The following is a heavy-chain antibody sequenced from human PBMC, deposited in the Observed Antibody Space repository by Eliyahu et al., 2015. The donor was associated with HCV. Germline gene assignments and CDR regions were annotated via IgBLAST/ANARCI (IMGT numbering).Heavy chain of an antibody. Sequence: QVQLQESGPGLVKPSETLSLTCTVSXASISTYYWSWXRQPPGKGLEWIGYIHYSGSTNSXPSLKSRVTMSVDTSKNQFSLKLXSVTAADTAVYYCSSGGGGIAVAGTGGWFDPWGQGTLVTVSS. CDR3: SSGGGGIAVAGTGGWFDP. CDR2: IHYSGST. J-gene: IGHJ5*02. V-gene: IGHV4-59*01. CDR1: XASISTYY. D-gene: IGHD6-19*01.